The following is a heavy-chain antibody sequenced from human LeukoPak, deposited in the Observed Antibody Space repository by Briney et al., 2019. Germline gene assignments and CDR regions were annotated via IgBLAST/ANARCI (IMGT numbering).Heavy chain of an antibody. V-gene: IGHV1-18*01. D-gene: IGHD6-19*01. CDR1: GYTFTSYG. CDR2: ISAYNGDT. CDR3: AGSFSIAVATGNWFDP. J-gene: IGHJ5*02. Sequence: ASVKVSCKASGYTFTSYGISWVRQAPGQGLEWMGWISAYNGDTNYAQKLQGRVTMTIDTSTSTAYMELRSLRSDDTAVYYCAGSFSIAVATGNWFDPWGQGTLVTVSS.